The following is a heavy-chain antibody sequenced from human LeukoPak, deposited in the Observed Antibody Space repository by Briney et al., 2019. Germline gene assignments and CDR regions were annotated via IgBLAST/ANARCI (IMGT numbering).Heavy chain of an antibody. J-gene: IGHJ4*02. CDR1: GGSFSGYY. Sequence: SETLSLTCAVYGGSFSGYYWSWIRQPPGKGLEWIGYIYYSGSTNYNPSLKSRVTISVDTSKNQFSLKLSPVTAADTAVYYCARESPPSFYWGQGTLVTVSS. CDR3: ARESPPSFY. CDR2: IYYSGST. V-gene: IGHV4-59*01.